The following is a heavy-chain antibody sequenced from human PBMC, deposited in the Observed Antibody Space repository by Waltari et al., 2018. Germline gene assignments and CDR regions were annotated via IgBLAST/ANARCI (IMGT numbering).Heavy chain of an antibody. CDR2: IYTSGST. CDR3: ARLNPLYYYYYMDV. CDR1: GGSISSYY. J-gene: IGHJ6*03. Sequence: VQLQESGPGLVKPSETLSLTCTVSGGSISSYYWSWIRQPAGKGLEWIGRIYTSGSTNYNPPLKSRVTMSVDTSKNQFSLKLSSVTAADTAVYYCARLNPLYYYYYMDVWGKGTTVTVSS. V-gene: IGHV4-4*07.